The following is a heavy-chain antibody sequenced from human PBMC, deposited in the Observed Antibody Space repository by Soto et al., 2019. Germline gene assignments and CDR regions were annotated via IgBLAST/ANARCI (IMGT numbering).Heavy chain of an antibody. CDR3: ARGGDYGGNSDY. CDR1: GGSISSGDYY. CDR2: IYYSGST. J-gene: IGHJ4*02. D-gene: IGHD4-17*01. Sequence: PSETLSLTCTVSGGSISSGDYYWSWIRQPPGKGLEWIGYIYYSGSTYYNPSLKSRVTISVDTSKNQFSLKLSSVTAADTAVYYCARGGDYGGNSDYWGQGTLVTVSS. V-gene: IGHV4-30-4*01.